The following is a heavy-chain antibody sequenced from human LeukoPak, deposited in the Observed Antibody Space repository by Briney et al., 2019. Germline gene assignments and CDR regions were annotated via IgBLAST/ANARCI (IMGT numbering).Heavy chain of an antibody. Sequence: ASVKVSCKASGYTFTNYYIHWVRQAPGQGLEWMGIINPGGRSTSYAQKFQGRVTMTRDTSTSTVYMELSSLRSEDTAVYYCARDLTTYYFDSSGYLYWGQGTLVTVSS. V-gene: IGHV1-46*01. J-gene: IGHJ4*02. CDR1: GYTFTNYY. CDR2: INPGGRST. CDR3: ARDLTTYYFDSSGYLY. D-gene: IGHD3-22*01.